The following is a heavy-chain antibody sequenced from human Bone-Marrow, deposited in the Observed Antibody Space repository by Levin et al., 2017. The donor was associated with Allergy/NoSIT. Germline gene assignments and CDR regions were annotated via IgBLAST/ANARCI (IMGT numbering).Heavy chain of an antibody. J-gene: IGHJ3*02. CDR3: TRDASPIAVAGGNI. CDR1: GFTVSNNY. D-gene: IGHD6-19*01. Sequence: GESLKISCAVSGFTVSNNYMNWVRQAPGKGLEWVSLIYSRGTTNYADSVKGRFTISRDSSKNILYLQMNSLRVEGTAVYYCTRDASPIAVAGGNIWGQGTMVTVSS. V-gene: IGHV3-53*01. CDR2: IYSRGTT.